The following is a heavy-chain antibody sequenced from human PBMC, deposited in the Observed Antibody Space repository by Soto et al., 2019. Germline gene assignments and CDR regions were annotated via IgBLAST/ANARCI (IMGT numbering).Heavy chain of an antibody. V-gene: IGHV4-31*03. D-gene: IGHD3-3*01. Sequence: SETLSLTCTVSGGSISSGGYYWSWIRQHPGKGLEWIGYIYYSGSTYYNPSLKSRVTISVDTSKNQFSLKLSSVTAADTAVYYCARGGGDYDFWSGYSNYFNYWGQGTLVTVSS. CDR1: GGSISSGGYY. CDR3: ARGGGDYDFWSGYSNYFNY. J-gene: IGHJ4*02. CDR2: IYYSGST.